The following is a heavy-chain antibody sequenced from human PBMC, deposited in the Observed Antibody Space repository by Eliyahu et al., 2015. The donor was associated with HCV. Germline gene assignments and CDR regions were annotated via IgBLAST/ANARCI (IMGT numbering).Heavy chain of an antibody. CDR1: GDSVSTNSAA. V-gene: IGHV6-1*01. CDR3: ARAYSSSWELTYYFDY. D-gene: IGHD6-13*01. CDR2: TYYRSKWYT. J-gene: IGHJ4*02. Sequence: QVQLKQSGPGLVKPSQTLSLTCXISGDSVSTNSAAWNWIRQSPSRGLEWLGRTYYRSKWYTDYADSVKSRIAINPDTSKNQFSLQLNSVTPGDTAVYYCARAYSSSWELTYYFDYWGQGTLVTVSS.